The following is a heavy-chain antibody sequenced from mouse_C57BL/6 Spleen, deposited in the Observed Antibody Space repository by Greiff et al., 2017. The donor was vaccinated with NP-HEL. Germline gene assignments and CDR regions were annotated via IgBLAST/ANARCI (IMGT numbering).Heavy chain of an antibody. Sequence: VQLQQSGAELVKPGASVKLSCTASGFNIKDYYMHWVKQRTEQGLEWIGRIDPEDGDTTYAPKFQGKATITADTSSNTAYLQRSSLTSEDTAVYYCARAVVVATNWYFDVWGTGTTVTVSS. D-gene: IGHD1-1*01. CDR1: GFNIKDYY. V-gene: IGHV14-2*01. J-gene: IGHJ1*03. CDR3: ARAVVVATNWYFDV. CDR2: IDPEDGDT.